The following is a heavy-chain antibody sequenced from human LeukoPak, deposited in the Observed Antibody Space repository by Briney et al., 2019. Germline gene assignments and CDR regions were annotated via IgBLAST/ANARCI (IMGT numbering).Heavy chain of an antibody. CDR3: AKSNDFWSGYYPYYFDY. CDR1: GFTFSSYA. J-gene: IGHJ4*02. V-gene: IGHV3-23*01. Sequence: GGSLRLSCAASGFTFSSYAMSWVRQAPGKGLEWVSAISGSGGSTYYADSVKGRFTISRDNSKNTPYLQINSLRAEDTAVYYCAKSNDFWSGYYPYYFDYWGQGTLVTVSS. CDR2: ISGSGGST. D-gene: IGHD3-3*01.